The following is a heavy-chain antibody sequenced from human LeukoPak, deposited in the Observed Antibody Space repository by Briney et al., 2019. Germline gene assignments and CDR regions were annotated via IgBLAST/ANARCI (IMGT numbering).Heavy chain of an antibody. J-gene: IGHJ4*02. CDR2: ISASGDST. CDR3: AKGYYSYGNDYFGR. CDR1: GFTSSSFA. D-gene: IGHD5-18*01. Sequence: GGSLRLSCAASGFTSSSFAMSWVRQAPGKRLEWVSAISASGDSTDYAASVRGRFTTSRDNSRNMLYLQMNTLGVEDTAVYYCAKGYYSYGNDYFGRWGQGTLVIVSS. V-gene: IGHV3-23*01.